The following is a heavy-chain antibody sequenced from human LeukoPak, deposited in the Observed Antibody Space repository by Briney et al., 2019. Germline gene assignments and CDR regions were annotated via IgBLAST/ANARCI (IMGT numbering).Heavy chain of an antibody. J-gene: IGHJ4*02. D-gene: IGHD3-22*01. CDR2: VYYTGST. V-gene: IGHV4-39*01. CDR3: ARHVAYYYDSSGYPDF. CDR1: GTSIRSSSMY. Sequence: PSETLSLTCTVSGTSIRSSSMYWAWIRQPPGKGLEWLGSVYYTGSTFHNPSLKRRVTIPVDTSKNQFSLRLTSVTAADTAIYYCARHVAYYYDSSGYPDFWGQGTLVTVSS.